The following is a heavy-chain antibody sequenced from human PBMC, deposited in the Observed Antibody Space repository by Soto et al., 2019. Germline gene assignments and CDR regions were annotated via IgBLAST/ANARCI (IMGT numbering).Heavy chain of an antibody. J-gene: IGHJ6*02. Sequence: SETLSLTCTVSGGSISSYYWSWIRQPAGKGLEWIGRTYTSGSTNYNPSLKSRVTMSVDTSKNQFSLKLSSVTAADTAVYYCARDGSRYSSSYGMDVWGQGTTVTVSS. D-gene: IGHD6-6*01. V-gene: IGHV4-4*07. CDR2: TYTSGST. CDR1: GGSISSYY. CDR3: ARDGSRYSSSYGMDV.